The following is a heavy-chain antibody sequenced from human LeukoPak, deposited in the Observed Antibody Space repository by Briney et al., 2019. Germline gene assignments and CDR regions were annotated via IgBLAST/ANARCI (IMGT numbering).Heavy chain of an antibody. J-gene: IGHJ4*02. V-gene: IGHV1-69*05. Sequence: SVKVSCKASGCTFSSYAISWVRQAPGQGLEWMGGIIPIFGTANYAQKFQGRVTITTDESTSTAYVELSSLRSGDTALYSGASPASYSGYEGRRHCDYCGQGTLVTVSS. D-gene: IGHD5-12*01. CDR3: ASPASYSGYEGRRHCDY. CDR1: GCTFSSYA. CDR2: IIPIFGTA.